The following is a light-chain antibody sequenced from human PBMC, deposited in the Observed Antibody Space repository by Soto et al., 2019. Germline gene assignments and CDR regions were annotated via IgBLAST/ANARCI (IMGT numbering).Light chain of an antibody. Sequence: VLTQPPSVSGAPGQRVTISCTGSSSNIGAGYDVHWYQQLPGTAPKLLIYGNSNRPSGVPDRFSGSKSGTSASLAITGLQAEDEADYYCQTYDSSLSGYVFGTGTKVTVL. CDR1: SSNIGAGYD. J-gene: IGLJ1*01. V-gene: IGLV1-40*01. CDR3: QTYDSSLSGYV. CDR2: GNS.